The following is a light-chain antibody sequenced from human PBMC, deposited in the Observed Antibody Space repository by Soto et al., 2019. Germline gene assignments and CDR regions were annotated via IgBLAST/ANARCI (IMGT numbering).Light chain of an antibody. V-gene: IGKV1-27*01. CDR2: AAS. J-gene: IGKJ4*01. Sequence: DIQMTQSPSSLSASVGDRVTITCRASQGIHNNLAWYQQKPGEVPKLLIYAASTLQSGVPSRFSGGGSGTDFTLTVNSLQPEDVATYYCQKYDGAPLTFGGGIKVEIE. CDR1: QGIHNN. CDR3: QKYDGAPLT.